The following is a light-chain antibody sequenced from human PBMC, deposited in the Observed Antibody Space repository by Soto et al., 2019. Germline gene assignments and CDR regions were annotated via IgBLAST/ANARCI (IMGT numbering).Light chain of an antibody. Sequence: DIQMTQSPSTLSASVGDRVTITCRASQNIDTWLAWYQQKPGKAPKFLLYAVSHLEGGVPSRFSGSGSGTEFTLDSSSLQPDDFATYYCQHKGTFGPGTRVEI. V-gene: IGKV1-5*01. CDR3: QHKGT. CDR2: AVS. J-gene: IGKJ1*01. CDR1: QNIDTW.